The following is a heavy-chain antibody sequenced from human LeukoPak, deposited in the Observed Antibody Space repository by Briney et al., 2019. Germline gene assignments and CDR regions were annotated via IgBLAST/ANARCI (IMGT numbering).Heavy chain of an antibody. J-gene: IGHJ4*02. CDR1: GFTFSIYA. CDR2: ISGSGGSA. CDR3: AKAAQIVVVPAAILGGDY. Sequence: GGSLRLSCAASGFTFSIYAMSWVRQAPGKGLEWVSAISGSGGSAYYADSVKGRFTISRDNSKNTLYLQMNSLRAEDTAVYYCAKAAQIVVVPAAILGGDYWGQGTLVTVSS. V-gene: IGHV3-23*01. D-gene: IGHD2-2*02.